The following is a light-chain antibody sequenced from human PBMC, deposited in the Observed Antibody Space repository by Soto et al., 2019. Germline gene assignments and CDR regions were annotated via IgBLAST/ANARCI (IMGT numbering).Light chain of an antibody. V-gene: IGKV3-11*01. CDR1: QSVSNY. Sequence: EIVLTQSPATLSLSPGERATLSCRASQSVSNYLAWYQQKPGQAPRLLIYDASNRATSIPARFSGSGSGTDFALRISRPEPEDFAVYYCHKRSGWPPSTFGQGTRLEIK. CDR3: HKRSGWPPST. J-gene: IGKJ5*01. CDR2: DAS.